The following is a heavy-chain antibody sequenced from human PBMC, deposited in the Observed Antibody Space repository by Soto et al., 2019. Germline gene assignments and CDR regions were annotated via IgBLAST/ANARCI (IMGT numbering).Heavy chain of an antibody. CDR1: GGSISSGGNY. J-gene: IGHJ2*01. CDR2: IYYSGST. CDR3: ARDPSVANYWYFDL. D-gene: IGHD2-15*01. V-gene: IGHV4-31*03. Sequence: QVQLQESGPGLVKPSQTLSLTCTVSGGSISSGGNYWSWIRQHPGKGLEWIGYIYYSGSTYYTPSLQSRVTISVDTSQNQFSLKLSSVTAADTAVYYCARDPSVANYWYFDLWGRGTLVTVSS.